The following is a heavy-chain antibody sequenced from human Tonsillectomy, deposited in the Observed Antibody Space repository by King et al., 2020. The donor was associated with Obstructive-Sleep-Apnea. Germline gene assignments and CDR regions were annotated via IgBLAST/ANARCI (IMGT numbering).Heavy chain of an antibody. CDR3: ARAWIGGHPGAFDI. CDR2: IYYSGRT. D-gene: IGHD3-16*01. V-gene: IGHV4-31*03. Sequence: QLQESGPGLVKPSQTLSLSCTVSGGSISSGGSYCSWIRQHPGKGLEWVGYIYYSGRTYYNPSLKSRLTISLETSESQFSLEVNSVTAADTAMYYCARAWIGGHPGAFDIWGHGTMVTVSS. J-gene: IGHJ3*02. CDR1: GGSISSGGSY.